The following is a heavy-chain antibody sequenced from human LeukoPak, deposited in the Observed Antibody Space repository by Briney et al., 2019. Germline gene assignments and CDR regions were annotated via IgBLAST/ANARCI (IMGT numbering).Heavy chain of an antibody. CDR1: GYTFTSYG. J-gene: IGHJ4*02. CDR3: ARHSYYYDSSGYSLLDY. CDR2: ISAYNGNT. V-gene: IGHV1-18*01. Sequence: ASVKVSCKASGYTFTSYGISWVRQAPGQGLEWMGWISAYNGNTNYAQKLQGRVTLTRNTSITTAYMELSSLISEDTAVYYCARHSYYYDSSGYSLLDYWGQGTLVTVSS. D-gene: IGHD3-22*01.